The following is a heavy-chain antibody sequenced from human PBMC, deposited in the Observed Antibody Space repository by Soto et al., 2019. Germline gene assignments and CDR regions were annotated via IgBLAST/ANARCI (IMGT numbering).Heavy chain of an antibody. Sequence: GASVKVSCKASGYTFTGYYMHWVRQAPGQGLEWMGWINPNSGGTNYAQNFQGWVTMTRDTSISTAYMELSRLRSDDTAVYYCARDRWGYSSSWYSSPGGGMDVWGQGTTVTVSS. CDR2: INPNSGGT. J-gene: IGHJ6*02. D-gene: IGHD6-13*01. V-gene: IGHV1-2*04. CDR3: ARDRWGYSSSWYSSPGGGMDV. CDR1: GYTFTGYY.